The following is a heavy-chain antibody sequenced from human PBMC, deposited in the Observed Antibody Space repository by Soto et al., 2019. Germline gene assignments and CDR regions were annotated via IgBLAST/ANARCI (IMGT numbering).Heavy chain of an antibody. J-gene: IGHJ4*02. CDR2: ISGSGGST. CDR3: TKVPTRIAAAGMCFDY. V-gene: IGHV3-23*01. Sequence: PGGSLRLSCAASGFTFSSYAMSWVRQAPGKGLEWVSAISGSGGSTYYADSVKGRFTISRDNSKNTLYLQMNSLRAEDTAVYYCTKVPTRIAAAGMCFDYWGQGTLVTVSS. CDR1: GFTFSSYA. D-gene: IGHD6-13*01.